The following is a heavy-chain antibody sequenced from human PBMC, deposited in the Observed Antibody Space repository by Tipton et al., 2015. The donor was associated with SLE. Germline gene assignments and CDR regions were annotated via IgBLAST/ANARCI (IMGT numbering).Heavy chain of an antibody. D-gene: IGHD3-10*01. V-gene: IGHV3-53*01. J-gene: IGHJ4*02. CDR3: ARAGVDPYYFDY. CDR1: GFSVSDNY. CDR2: FYRAGSI. Sequence: GSLRLSCAASGFSVSDNYMSWVRQAPGKGLEWVSIFYRAGSIYYADSVKGRFTISRDSSTNTVHLQMNSLRADDTAGYYCARAGVDPYYFDYWGQGTLVTVSS.